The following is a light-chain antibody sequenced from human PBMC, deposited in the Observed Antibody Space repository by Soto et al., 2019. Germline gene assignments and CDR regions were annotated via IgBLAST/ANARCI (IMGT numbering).Light chain of an antibody. CDR2: GAS. J-gene: IGKJ2*01. V-gene: IGKV3-20*01. CDR1: QRVRSTY. CDR3: QLYGSPPLYT. Sequence: EVVLTQSPGTLSLSPGERAALSCRASQRVRSTYLAWYQQKPGQAPRLLIYGASSRATGIPDRFSGSGSGTDFTLTISRLEPEDFAVYYCQLYGSPPLYTFGQGTKLEI.